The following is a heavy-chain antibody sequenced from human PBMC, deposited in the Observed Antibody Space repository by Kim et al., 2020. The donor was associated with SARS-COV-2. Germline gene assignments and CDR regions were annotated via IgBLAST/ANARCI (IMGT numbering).Heavy chain of an antibody. V-gene: IGHV3-30*07. Sequence: SVKGRITISRDTSKNTLYLQMDSLRVEETAVYYCARGPRTTRTTSYILDYWGQGALVTVSS. CDR3: ARGPRTTRTTSYILDY. J-gene: IGHJ4*02. D-gene: IGHD1-1*01.